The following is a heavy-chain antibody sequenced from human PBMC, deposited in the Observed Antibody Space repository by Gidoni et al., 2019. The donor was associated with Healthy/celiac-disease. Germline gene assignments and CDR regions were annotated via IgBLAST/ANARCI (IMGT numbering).Heavy chain of an antibody. CDR3: ARGLVGRSSDIVVVPAARLPYFDY. CDR1: GGSSSGYY. D-gene: IGHD2-2*01. J-gene: IGHJ4*02. Sequence: QVQLQQWGAGLLQPSETLSLTCGVYGGSSSGYYWSWIRQPPGKGLEWIGEINHSGSTNYNPSLKSRVTISVDTSKNQFSLKLSSVTAADTAVYYCARGLVGRSSDIVVVPAARLPYFDYWGQGTLVTVSS. CDR2: INHSGST. V-gene: IGHV4-34*01.